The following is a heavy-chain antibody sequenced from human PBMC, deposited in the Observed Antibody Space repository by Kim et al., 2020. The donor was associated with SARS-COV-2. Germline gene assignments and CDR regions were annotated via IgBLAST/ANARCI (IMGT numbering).Heavy chain of an antibody. J-gene: IGHJ5*02. D-gene: IGHD3-10*01. V-gene: IGHV3-48*02. CDR3: SSFSEFPA. Sequence: STTYDADSLKSRVTISRDNAKNALYLRMSSLRDEDTAMYYCSSFSEFPAWGQETLVTVSS. CDR2: STT.